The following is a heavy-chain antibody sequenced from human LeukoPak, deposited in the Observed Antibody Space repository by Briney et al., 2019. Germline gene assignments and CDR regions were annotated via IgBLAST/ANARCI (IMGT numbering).Heavy chain of an antibody. CDR1: GYSISSGYY. V-gene: IGHV4-38-2*02. CDR3: ARDGLLWFGDQFDY. Sequence: PSETLSLTCTVSGYSISSGYYWGWIRQPPGKGLEWIGCIYHSGSTYYNPSLKSRVTISVDTSKNQFSLKLSSVTAADTAVYYCARDGLLWFGDQFDYWGQGTLVTVSS. D-gene: IGHD3-10*01. CDR2: IYHSGST. J-gene: IGHJ4*02.